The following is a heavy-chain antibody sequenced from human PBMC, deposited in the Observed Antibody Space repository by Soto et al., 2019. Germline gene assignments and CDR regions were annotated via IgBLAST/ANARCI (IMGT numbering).Heavy chain of an antibody. Sequence: EVQLVESGGGLDKPGGSLRLSCAASGFTFSPYSMNWVRQAPGKGLEWVSSISGTSDYIYYADSVKGRFTISRDNAKNSLFLPMHSLRAEDTAVYYCARVGWEIYGVAYWGQGTLVTVSS. CDR3: ARVGWEIYGVAY. CDR2: ISGTSDYI. J-gene: IGHJ4*02. D-gene: IGHD3-10*01. CDR1: GFTFSPYS. V-gene: IGHV3-21*02.